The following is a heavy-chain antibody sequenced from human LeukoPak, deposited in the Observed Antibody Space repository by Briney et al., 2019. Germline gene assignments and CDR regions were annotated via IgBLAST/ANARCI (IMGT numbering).Heavy chain of an antibody. CDR1: GGSISSSNW. CDR2: IYHSGST. Sequence: PSETLSLTCAVSGGSISSSNWWSWVRQPPGKGLEWIGEIYHSGSTNYNPSLKSRVTISVDKSKNQFSLKLSSVTAADTAVYYCARGYTMVRELSWFDPWGQGTLVTVSS. V-gene: IGHV4-4*02. CDR3: ARGYTMVRELSWFDP. J-gene: IGHJ5*02. D-gene: IGHD3-10*01.